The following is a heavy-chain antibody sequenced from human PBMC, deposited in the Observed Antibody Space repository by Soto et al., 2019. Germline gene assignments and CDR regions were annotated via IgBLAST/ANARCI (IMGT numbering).Heavy chain of an antibody. Sequence: PGGSLRLSCAASGFTFSDYYMSWIRQAPGKGLEWVSYISSSSSYTNYADSVKGRFTISRDNAKNSLYLQMNSLRAEDTAVYYCARDREWEWELLRSNYYYGMDVWGQGTTVTVSS. CDR3: ARDREWEWELLRSNYYYGMDV. V-gene: IGHV3-11*06. D-gene: IGHD1-26*01. CDR1: GFTFSDYY. CDR2: ISSSSSYT. J-gene: IGHJ6*02.